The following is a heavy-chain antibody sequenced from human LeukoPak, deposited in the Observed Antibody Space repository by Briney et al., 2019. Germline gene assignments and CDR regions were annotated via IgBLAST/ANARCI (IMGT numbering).Heavy chain of an antibody. CDR1: GFTVSSNY. D-gene: IGHD1-1*01. J-gene: IGHJ4*02. V-gene: IGHV3-66*03. CDR3: AEDQKLQPFHY. CDR2: IYSSGST. Sequence: PGGSLRLSCAASGFTVSSNYMSWVRQAPGKGLEWVSVIYSSGSTYYADSVKGRFTISRDNSKDTLYLQMNSLRPEDTSVYYCAEDQKLQPFHYWGQGTLVTVSS.